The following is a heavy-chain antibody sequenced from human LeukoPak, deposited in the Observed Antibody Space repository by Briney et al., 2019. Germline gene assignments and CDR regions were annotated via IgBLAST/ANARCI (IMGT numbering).Heavy chain of an antibody. V-gene: IGHV4-59*08. Sequence: PSETLSLTCTVSGGSIRSYYWSRIRQPPGKGLEWIGYMHHSGSTKHNPYLKSRVTISVDTSKSQFSLKLSSVTAADTAVYYCARHAPVEGSSGWSPLWWFDPWGQGTLVTVSS. D-gene: IGHD6-19*01. CDR2: MHHSGST. CDR1: GGSIRSYY. CDR3: ARHAPVEGSSGWSPLWWFDP. J-gene: IGHJ5*02.